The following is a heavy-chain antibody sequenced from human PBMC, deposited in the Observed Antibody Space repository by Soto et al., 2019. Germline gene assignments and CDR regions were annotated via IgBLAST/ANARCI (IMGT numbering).Heavy chain of an antibody. D-gene: IGHD2-15*01. CDR1: GGSISSGGYY. CDR3: ARGMVVAATGVVRVVDY. J-gene: IGHJ4*02. CDR2: IYYSGST. V-gene: IGHV4-31*03. Sequence: SETLSLTCTVSGGSISSGGYYWSWIRQHPGKGLEWIGYIYYSGSTYYNPSLKSRVTISVDTSKNQFSLKLSSVTAADTAVYYCARGMVVAATGVVRVVDYWGQGTLVTVSS.